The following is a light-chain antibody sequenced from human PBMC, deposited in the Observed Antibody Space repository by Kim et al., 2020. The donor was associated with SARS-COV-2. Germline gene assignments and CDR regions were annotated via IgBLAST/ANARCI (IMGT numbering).Light chain of an antibody. CDR2: KGS. V-gene: IGKV2-30*01. CDR1: QRLPKSDGNNY. CDR3: MQGSHLYS. J-gene: IGKJ2*03. Sequence: SIPCRAYQRLPKSDGNNYLHLVAQEPGQSSKRLIYKGSNRGSGGPNRISGKGVGTDFKMKISRVEAEDVGIYYCMQGSHLYSFGKGTKLEI.